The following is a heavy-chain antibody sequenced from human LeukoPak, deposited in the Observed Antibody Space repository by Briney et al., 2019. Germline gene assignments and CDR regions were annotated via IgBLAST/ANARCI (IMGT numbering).Heavy chain of an antibody. Sequence: PGESLKISCKGSGYSFTSYWIGWVRQMPGKGLEWMGIIYPGDSDTRYSPSFQGQVTISADKSISTAYLQRSSLKASDTAMYYCARSPRDYSNHYYYYMDVWGKGTTVTVSS. CDR2: IYPGDSDT. D-gene: IGHD4-11*01. CDR1: GYSFTSYW. CDR3: ARSPRDYSNHYYYYMDV. J-gene: IGHJ6*03. V-gene: IGHV5-51*01.